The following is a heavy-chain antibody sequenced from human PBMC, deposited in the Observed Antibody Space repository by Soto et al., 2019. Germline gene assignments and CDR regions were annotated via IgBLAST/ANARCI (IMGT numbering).Heavy chain of an antibody. CDR1: GYTFTSYY. Sequence: ASVKVSCKAPGYTFTSYYMHWVRQAPGQGLEWMGIINPSGGSTSYAQKFQGRVTMTRDTSTSTVYMEVSSLRSEDTAVYYCARDFVVVPAALYYFDYWGQGTLVTVSS. V-gene: IGHV1-46*01. D-gene: IGHD2-2*01. J-gene: IGHJ4*02. CDR2: INPSGGST. CDR3: ARDFVVVPAALYYFDY.